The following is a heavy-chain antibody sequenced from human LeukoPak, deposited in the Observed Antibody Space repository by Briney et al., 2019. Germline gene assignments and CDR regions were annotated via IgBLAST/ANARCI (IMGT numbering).Heavy chain of an antibody. Sequence: PSQTLSLTCTVSGGSISSGGYYWSWIRQHPGKGLEWIGYIYYSGSTYYNPSLKSRVTISVDTSKNQFSLKLSSVTAADTAVYYCARVMNYGSGSYSAFDIWGQGTMVTVSS. CDR3: ARVMNYGSGSYSAFDI. D-gene: IGHD3-10*01. CDR1: GGSISSGGYY. J-gene: IGHJ3*02. CDR2: IYYSGST. V-gene: IGHV4-31*03.